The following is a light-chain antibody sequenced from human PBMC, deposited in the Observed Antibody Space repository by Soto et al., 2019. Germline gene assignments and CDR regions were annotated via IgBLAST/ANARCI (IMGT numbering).Light chain of an antibody. J-gene: IGKJ4*01. CDR1: QSVSSY. Sequence: EIVSTQSPATLSLSPGERATLSCRASQSVSSYLAWYQQKPGQAPRLLIYDASNRATGIPARFSGSGSGTDFTLTISSLEPEDFAVYYCQQRRNWPPTFGGGTKVDIK. V-gene: IGKV3-11*01. CDR2: DAS. CDR3: QQRRNWPPT.